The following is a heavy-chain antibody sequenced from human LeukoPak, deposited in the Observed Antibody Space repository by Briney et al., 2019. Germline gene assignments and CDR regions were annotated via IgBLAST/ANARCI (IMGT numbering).Heavy chain of an antibody. V-gene: IGHV1-2*02. Sequence: ASVKVSCKASGYTFTSYGISWVRQAPGQGLEWMGWINPNSGGTNYAQKFQGRVTMTRDTSISTAYMELSRLRSDDTAVYYCAREEDGIAAAGTSWFDPWGQGTLVTVSS. CDR2: INPNSGGT. J-gene: IGHJ5*02. D-gene: IGHD6-13*01. CDR1: GYTFTSYG. CDR3: AREEDGIAAAGTSWFDP.